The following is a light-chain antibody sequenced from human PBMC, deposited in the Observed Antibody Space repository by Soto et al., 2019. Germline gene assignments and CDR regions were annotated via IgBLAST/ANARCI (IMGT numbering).Light chain of an antibody. CDR3: CSSTTSSTYV. Sequence: QSVLAQPASVSGPTGQSIAISCTGTSSDVGGYNYVSWYQQHPGKAPKLMIYDINNRPSGASNRSPGSKSGTTASLTISGLQAKDEATYYCCSSTTSSTYVFGNGTKVTVL. CDR2: DIN. V-gene: IGLV2-14*03. CDR1: SSDVGGYNY. J-gene: IGLJ1*01.